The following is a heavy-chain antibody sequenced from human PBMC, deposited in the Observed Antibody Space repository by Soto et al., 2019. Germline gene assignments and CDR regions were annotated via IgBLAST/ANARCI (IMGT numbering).Heavy chain of an antibody. CDR3: ATSYDSGFDP. CDR2: IRPDTGDT. D-gene: IGHD5-12*01. J-gene: IGHJ5*02. Sequence: QLQLVQSGAEVERPGASVRVSCRAYGYAFSKYGISWIRQAPGQGLEWMGWIRPDTGDTNYAQKFQGRVTMTTDTSSNTAYMELRSLRSDDTVMYYCATSYDSGFDPWGQGTLVSVSS. CDR1: GYAFSKYG. V-gene: IGHV1-18*04.